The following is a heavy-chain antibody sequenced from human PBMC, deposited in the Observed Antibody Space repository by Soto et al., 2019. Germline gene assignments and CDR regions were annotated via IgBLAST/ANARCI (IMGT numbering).Heavy chain of an antibody. V-gene: IGHV3-23*01. CDR1: GFTFSSYS. Sequence: GGSLRLSCAASGFTFSSYSISWVRQAPWKGLEWVSAISGSGVSTYYADSVKGRFTISRDNSKNTLYLQMNSLRAEDTAVYYCAKKRYSSGINWPDPWVPGNLLTVSS. CDR2: ISGSGVST. CDR3: AKKRYSSGINWPDP. J-gene: IGHJ5*02. D-gene: IGHD6-25*01.